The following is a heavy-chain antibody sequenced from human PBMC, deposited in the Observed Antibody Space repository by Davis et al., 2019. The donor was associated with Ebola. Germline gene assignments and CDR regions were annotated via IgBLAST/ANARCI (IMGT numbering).Heavy chain of an antibody. CDR3: TASTTWYAEYYYAMDV. V-gene: IGHV3-15*01. J-gene: IGHJ6*04. CDR1: GFTFSNAW. CDR2: IKSKTDGGTT. D-gene: IGHD6-13*01. Sequence: PGGSLRLSCAASGFTFSNAWMSWVRQAPGKGLEWVGRIKSKTDGGTTDYAAPVKGRFTISRDDSKNTLYLQINSLKTEDTAVYYCTASTTWYAEYYYAMDVWGKGTTVTVSS.